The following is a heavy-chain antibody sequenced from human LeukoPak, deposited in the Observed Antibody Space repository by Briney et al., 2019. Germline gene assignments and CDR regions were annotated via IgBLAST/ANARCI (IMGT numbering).Heavy chain of an antibody. CDR2: INTNSGVA. D-gene: IGHD7-27*01. CDR1: GYTFTGYQ. Sequence: GASVKVSCKASGYTFTGYQIHWVRHAPGQGLEWMGWINTNSGVANYAQRFQGTVTMTRDTSISTAYMEVIRLRSDDTAVYYCVRTGMGGYNNFFYMGVWGKGTTVTVTS. V-gene: IGHV1-2*02. CDR3: VRTGMGGYNNFFYMGV. J-gene: IGHJ6*03.